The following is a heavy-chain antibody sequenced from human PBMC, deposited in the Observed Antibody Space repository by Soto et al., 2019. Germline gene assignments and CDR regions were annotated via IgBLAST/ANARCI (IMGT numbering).Heavy chain of an antibody. Sequence: SETLSLTCTVSGGSITSGSFYWGWVRHSPGKGLEWIGSIYYSGSVYYNPSLESRVTISADVSRDQFSLKLTSVTAADTAVCYGARHGTALTAANWFVSWGHGTLV. J-gene: IGHJ5*01. CDR2: IYYSGSV. CDR1: GGSITSGSFY. V-gene: IGHV4-39*01. CDR3: ARHGTALTAANWFVS. D-gene: IGHD2-21*02.